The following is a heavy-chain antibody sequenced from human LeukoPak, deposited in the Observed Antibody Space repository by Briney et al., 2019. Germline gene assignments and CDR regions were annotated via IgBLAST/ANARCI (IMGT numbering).Heavy chain of an antibody. CDR2: MNPNSGNT. CDR3: ARGTPYSGYLVY. J-gene: IGHJ4*02. V-gene: IGHV1-8*02. CDR1: GGTFISYA. D-gene: IGHD3-22*01. Sequence: ASVKVSCKASGGTFISYAISWVRQATGQGLEWMGWMNPNSGNTGYAQKSQGRVTMTRNTSISTAYMELSSLRSEDTAVYYCARGTPYSGYLVYWGQGTLVTVSS.